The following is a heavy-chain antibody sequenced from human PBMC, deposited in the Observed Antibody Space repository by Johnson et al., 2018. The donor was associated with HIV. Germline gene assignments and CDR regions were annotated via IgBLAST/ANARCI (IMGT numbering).Heavy chain of an antibody. CDR1: GFIFSNYL. J-gene: IGHJ3*02. D-gene: IGHD7-27*01. CDR2: IKTDGSDK. CDR3: ARENWGQRMNAFDI. V-gene: IGHV3-30*03. Sequence: QVQLVESGGCVVRPGGSLRLSCAASGFIFSNYLMHWVRQAPGKGLIWVACIKTDGSDKYYADSVKGRFTISRDNSKNTLYLQMNSLRAEDTAVYYCARENWGQRMNAFDIWGQGTMVTVSS.